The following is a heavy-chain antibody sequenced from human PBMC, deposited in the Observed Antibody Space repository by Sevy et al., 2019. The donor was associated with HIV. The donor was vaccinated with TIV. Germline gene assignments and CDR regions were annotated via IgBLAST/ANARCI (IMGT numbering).Heavy chain of an antibody. CDR1: GCSITSLY. J-gene: IGHJ4*02. Sequence: SETLALTCTVSGCSITSLYWNWIRQPPGKGLEWIANIYYNGHINYNPFLKSRVTLSLDTSKNQFSLRLSSVTAADTAMYYCAGENAWGRGYSWGQGTLVTVSS. CDR2: IYYNGHI. D-gene: IGHD1-26*01. V-gene: IGHV4-59*08. CDR3: AGENAWGRGYS.